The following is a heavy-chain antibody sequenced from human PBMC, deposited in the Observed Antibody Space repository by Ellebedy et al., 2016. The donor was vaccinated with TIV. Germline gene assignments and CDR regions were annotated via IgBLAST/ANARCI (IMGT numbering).Heavy chain of an antibody. V-gene: IGHV3-30*13. CDR2: ISSHGMTT. Sequence: GESLKISCAASGFMFWRRWMSWVRPAPGKGLEWVAVISSHGMTTYYADYVKGRFTISRDNSKHSLYLQMNSLRAEDTAVYFCTKEGAVAGAPAYLAYDYWGQGTLVTVSS. CDR1: GFMFWRRW. CDR3: TKEGAVAGAPAYLAYDY. J-gene: IGHJ4*02. D-gene: IGHD6-19*01.